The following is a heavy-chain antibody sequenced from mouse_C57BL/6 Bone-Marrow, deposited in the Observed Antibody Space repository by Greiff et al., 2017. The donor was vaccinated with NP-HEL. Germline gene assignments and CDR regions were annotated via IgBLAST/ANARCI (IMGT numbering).Heavy chain of an antibody. CDR3: ASPYEYDVAWFAY. V-gene: IGHV5-6*01. D-gene: IGHD2-4*01. J-gene: IGHJ3*01. Sequence: EVQGVESGGDLVKPGGSLKLSCAASGFTFSSYGMSWVRQTPDKRLEWVATISSGGSYTYYPDSVKGRFTISSDNAKNTLYLQMSSLKSEDTAMYYCASPYEYDVAWFAYWGQGTLVTVSA. CDR1: GFTFSSYG. CDR2: ISSGGSYT.